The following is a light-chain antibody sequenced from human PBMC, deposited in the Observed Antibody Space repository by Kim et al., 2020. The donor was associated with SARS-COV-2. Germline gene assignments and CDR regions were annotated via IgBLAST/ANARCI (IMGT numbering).Light chain of an antibody. CDR3: QQRSNWPPSLT. CDR2: DAS. CDR1: QSVGSY. V-gene: IGKV3-11*01. J-gene: IGKJ4*01. Sequence: PGERATLSCRASQSVGSYLAWYQQKPGQAPRLPIYDASNRATGIPARFSGSGSGTDFTLTISSLEPEDFAVYYCQQRSNWPPSLTFGGGTKVDIK.